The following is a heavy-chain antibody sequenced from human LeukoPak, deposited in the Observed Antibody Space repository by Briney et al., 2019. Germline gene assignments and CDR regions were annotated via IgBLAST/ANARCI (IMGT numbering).Heavy chain of an antibody. CDR1: GFTFSSYA. D-gene: IGHD3-16*01. J-gene: IGHJ4*02. CDR2: INSDGSST. CDR3: ARVSTHEFGVTTGLDY. Sequence: GGSLRLSCAASGFTFSSYAMSWVRQAPGKGLVWVSRINSDGSSTSYADSVKGRFTISRDNAKNTLYLQMNSLRAEDTAVYYCARVSTHEFGVTTGLDYWGQGTLVTVSS. V-gene: IGHV3-74*01.